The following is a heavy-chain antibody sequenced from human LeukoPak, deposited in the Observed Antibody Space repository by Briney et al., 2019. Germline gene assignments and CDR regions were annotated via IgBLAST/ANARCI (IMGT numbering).Heavy chain of an antibody. Sequence: ASVKVSCKASGYTFTSYGISWVRQAPGQGLEWMGWISAYNGNTNYAQKLQGRVTMTTDTSTSTAYMELSSLRSEDTAVYYCATRHPYSSSWLDWGQGTLVTVSS. CDR3: ATRHPYSSSWLD. CDR2: ISAYNGNT. CDR1: GYTFTSYG. V-gene: IGHV1-18*01. J-gene: IGHJ4*02. D-gene: IGHD6-13*01.